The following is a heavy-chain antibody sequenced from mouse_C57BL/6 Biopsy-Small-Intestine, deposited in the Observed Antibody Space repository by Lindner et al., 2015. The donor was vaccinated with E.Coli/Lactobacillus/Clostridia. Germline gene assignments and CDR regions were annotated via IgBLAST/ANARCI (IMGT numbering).Heavy chain of an antibody. CDR2: INPNYGTT. Sequence: VQLQESGPELVKPGASVKIPCKASGYSFTDYNMNWVKQSNGKSLEWIGVINPNYGTTSYNQKFKGKATLTVDQSSSTAYMQLKSLTSEDSAVYYCARWYGYPYAMDYWGQGTSVTVSS. CDR1: GYSFTDYN. D-gene: IGHD2-2*01. CDR3: ARWYGYPYAMDY. J-gene: IGHJ4*01. V-gene: IGHV1-39*01.